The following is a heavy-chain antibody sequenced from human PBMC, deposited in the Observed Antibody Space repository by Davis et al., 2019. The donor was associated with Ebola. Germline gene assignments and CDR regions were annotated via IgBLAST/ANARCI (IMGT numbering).Heavy chain of an antibody. Sequence: GGSLRLSCVVSGFNVRNNYLNWVRQAPGKGLQWVSVIYADGSTYYADSVKGRFTISRDTSKNTMFLQMTGLRAEDTAIYYCARGGLLSALDLWGQGTMVSVSS. CDR3: ARGGLLSALDL. J-gene: IGHJ3*01. V-gene: IGHV3-53*01. CDR2: IYADGST. D-gene: IGHD2-15*01. CDR1: GFNVRNNY.